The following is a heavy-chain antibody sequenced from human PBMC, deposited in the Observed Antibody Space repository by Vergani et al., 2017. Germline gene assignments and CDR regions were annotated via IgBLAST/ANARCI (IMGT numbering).Heavy chain of an antibody. J-gene: IGHJ3*02. CDR2: INAGNGNT. D-gene: IGHD2-15*01. V-gene: IGHV1-3*01. CDR1: GYTFTSYA. CDR3: ARYVVGYCSCGSCYSDAFDI. Sequence: QVQLVQSGAEVKKPGASVKVSCKASGYTFTSYAMHWVRQAPGQRLEWMGWINAGNGNTKYSQKFQGRVTITRDTSASTAYMELSSLRSEDTAVYYCARYVVGYCSCGSCYSDAFDIWGQGTMVTVSS.